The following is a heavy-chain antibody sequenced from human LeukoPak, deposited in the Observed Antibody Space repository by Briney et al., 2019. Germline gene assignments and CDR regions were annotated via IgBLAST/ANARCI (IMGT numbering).Heavy chain of an antibody. CDR3: ASQLDPYYYYYGMDV. D-gene: IGHD1-1*01. V-gene: IGHV3-53*01. Sequence: PGGSLRLSCAASAFTFSSYTMSWVRQAPGKGLEWVSVIYSGGSTYYADSVKGRFTISRDNFKNTLYLQMNSLRAEDTAVYYCASQLDPYYYYYGMDVWGQGTTVTVSS. J-gene: IGHJ6*02. CDR1: AFTFSSYT. CDR2: IYSGGST.